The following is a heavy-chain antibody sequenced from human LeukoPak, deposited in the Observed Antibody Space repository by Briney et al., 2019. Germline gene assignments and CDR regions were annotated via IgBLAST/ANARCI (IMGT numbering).Heavy chain of an antibody. CDR3: TRYCSGGSCYRLYYYYCYMDV. CDR2: IRSKAYGGTT. D-gene: IGHD2-15*01. Sequence: GGSLRLSCAASGFTFGDYAMSWFRQAPGKGLEWVGFIRSKAYGGTTEYAASVKGRFTISRDDSKSIAYLQMNSLKTEDTAVYYCTRYCSGGSCYRLYYYYCYMDVWGKGTTVTVSS. J-gene: IGHJ6*03. CDR1: GFTFGDYA. V-gene: IGHV3-49*03.